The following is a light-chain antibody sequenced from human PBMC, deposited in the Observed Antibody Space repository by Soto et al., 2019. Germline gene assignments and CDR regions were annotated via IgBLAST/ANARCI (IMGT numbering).Light chain of an antibody. J-gene: IGLJ1*01. Sequence: QSALTQPASVSGSPGQSITISCTGTSSDVGAYDYVSWYQQHPDKAPKLMIYEVSNRPSGVSNRFSGSKSVNTATLTISGLQAEDEADYYCRSYTSSSTRVFGTGTQLTVL. CDR3: RSYTSSSTRV. V-gene: IGLV2-14*03. CDR1: SSDVGAYDY. CDR2: EVS.